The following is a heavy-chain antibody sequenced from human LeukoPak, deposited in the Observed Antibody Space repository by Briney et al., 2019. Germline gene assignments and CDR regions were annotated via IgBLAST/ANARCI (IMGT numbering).Heavy chain of an antibody. J-gene: IGHJ4*02. D-gene: IGHD1-1*01. CDR3: ARDRGTWNDDGFDY. V-gene: IGHV4-39*02. CDR2: MYYSGNT. Sequence: PSETLSLTCTVSGDFISSGSYYWGWIRQPPGKGLEWIGSMYYSGNTYFNPSLKSRVTISPDTSKNQFSLRLTSVTAADTAVYYCARDRGTWNDDGFDYWGQGTLVTVSS. CDR1: GDFISSGSYY.